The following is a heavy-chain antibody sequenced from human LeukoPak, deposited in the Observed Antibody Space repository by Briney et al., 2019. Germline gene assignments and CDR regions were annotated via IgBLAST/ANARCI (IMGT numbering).Heavy chain of an antibody. Sequence: GGSLRLSCTASGFTFSSYAMNWVRQAPGKGLEWVSYISSSSGTIYYADSVKGRFTISRDNAENSLYLQMNSLRDEDTAVYYCARDLNLYDSSGYYPRWGQGTLVTVSS. J-gene: IGHJ4*02. D-gene: IGHD3-22*01. CDR3: ARDLNLYDSSGYYPR. CDR2: ISSSSGTI. CDR1: GFTFSSYA. V-gene: IGHV3-48*02.